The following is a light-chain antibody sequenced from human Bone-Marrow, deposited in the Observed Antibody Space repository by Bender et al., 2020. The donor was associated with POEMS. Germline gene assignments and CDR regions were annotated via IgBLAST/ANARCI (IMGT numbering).Light chain of an antibody. V-gene: IGLV2-14*02. CDR1: SSDVGNYNL. J-gene: IGLJ3*02. CDR3: QSYDSSLNVWV. Sequence: QSVLTQPPSVSGSPGQSITISCTGTSSDVGNYNLVSWYQQHPGKAPKLMLYEDLKRPSGVSSRFSGSKSGNTASLTISGLQAEDEADYYCQSYDSSLNVWVFGGGTKLTVL. CDR2: EDL.